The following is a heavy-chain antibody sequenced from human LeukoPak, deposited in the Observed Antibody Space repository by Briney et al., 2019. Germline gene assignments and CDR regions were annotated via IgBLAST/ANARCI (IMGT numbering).Heavy chain of an antibody. CDR3: ARDFPSLAGDSDYEAFDI. Sequence: PGGSLRLSCVASGFTFSRYWMSWVRQAPGKGLGWVASIKHDGGVTHYADSVEGRFTISRDNAKNSLYLQMNSLRAEDTAVYYCARDFPSLAGDSDYEAFDIWGQGTMVTVSS. J-gene: IGHJ3*02. D-gene: IGHD5-12*01. CDR2: IKHDGGVT. CDR1: GFTFSRYW. V-gene: IGHV3-7*01.